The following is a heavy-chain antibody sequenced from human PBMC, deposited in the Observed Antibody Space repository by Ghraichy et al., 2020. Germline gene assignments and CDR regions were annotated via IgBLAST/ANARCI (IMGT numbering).Heavy chain of an antibody. CDR2: IQSSGST. D-gene: IGHD3-10*02. J-gene: IGHJ4*01. V-gene: IGHV4-30-4*08. CDR3: ARGSGWHYIQVDF. CDR1: VGFTGSGDDF. Sequence: SETLSLTCKVSVGFTGSGDDFWACIRRSPGKVLERIGYIQSSGSTHYKFSLKSRVSMSVDTSNNHFSLNLITVTDADTAVYYCARGSGWHYIQVDFWGHGTLVIVSA.